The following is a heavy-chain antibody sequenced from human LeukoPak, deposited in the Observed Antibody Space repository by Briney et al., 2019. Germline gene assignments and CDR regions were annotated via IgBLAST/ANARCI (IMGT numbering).Heavy chain of an antibody. J-gene: IGHJ6*02. D-gene: IGHD3-9*01. V-gene: IGHV3-30*18. Sequence: GGSLRLSCAASGFTFSSHGMHSVRQAPGKGLGWVAVISYDGSNKYYADSVKGRFTISRDNSKNTLYLQMDSLRAEDTAVYYCAKDRNVLRYFDYGMDVWGQGTTVTVSS. CDR2: ISYDGSNK. CDR3: AKDRNVLRYFDYGMDV. CDR1: GFTFSSHG.